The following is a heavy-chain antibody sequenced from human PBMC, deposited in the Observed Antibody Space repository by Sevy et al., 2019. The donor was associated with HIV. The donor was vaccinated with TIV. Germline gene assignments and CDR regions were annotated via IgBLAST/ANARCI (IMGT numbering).Heavy chain of an antibody. CDR3: ATSYYDSSGYSPLFYYGMDV. J-gene: IGHJ6*02. CDR2: FIPLFDTT. V-gene: IGHV1-69*13. D-gene: IGHD3-22*01. Sequence: ASVKVSCKTSGGTFINFAITWVRQAPGQGLEWMGGFIPLFDTTNYSQKFQGRVTLTADGSTATAYMELSSLRSEDTAVYYCATSYYDSSGYSPLFYYGMDVWGQRTTVTVSS. CDR1: GGTFINFA.